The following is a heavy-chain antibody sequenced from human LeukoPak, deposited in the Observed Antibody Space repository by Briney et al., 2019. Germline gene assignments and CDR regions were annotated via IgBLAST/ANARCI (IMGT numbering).Heavy chain of an antibody. Sequence: GESLKISCKGSGYSFTSYWIGWVRQMPRKGLEWMGIIYPGDSDTRYSPSFQGQVTISADKSISTAYLQWSSLKASDTAMYYCARHRSPVDIVVVPAAHQRAFDIWGQGTMVTVSS. CDR1: GYSFTSYW. CDR3: ARHRSPVDIVVVPAAHQRAFDI. CDR2: IYPGDSDT. V-gene: IGHV5-51*01. D-gene: IGHD2-2*03. J-gene: IGHJ3*02.